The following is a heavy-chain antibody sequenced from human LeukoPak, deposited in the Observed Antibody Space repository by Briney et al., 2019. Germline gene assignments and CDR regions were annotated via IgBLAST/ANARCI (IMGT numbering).Heavy chain of an antibody. V-gene: IGHV4-31*03. D-gene: IGHD5-18*01. CDR3: ARVPTGIQLWPRGFDP. CDR1: RGSISSGGYS. J-gene: IGHJ5*02. CDR2: IYYSGST. Sequence: SETLSLTCTVSRGSISSGGYSWSWIRQHPGKGLEWIGYIYYSGSTYYNPSLKSRVTISVDTSKNQFSLKLSSVTAADTAVYYCARVPTGIQLWPRGFDPWGQGTLVTVSS.